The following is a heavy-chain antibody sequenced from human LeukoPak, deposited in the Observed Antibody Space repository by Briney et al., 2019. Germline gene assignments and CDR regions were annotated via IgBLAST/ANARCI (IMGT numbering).Heavy chain of an antibody. V-gene: IGHV3-30*04. Sequence: GGSLRLSCAASGFTFSSYAMHWVRQAPGKGLEWVAVISYDGSNKYYADSVKGRFTISRDNSKNTLYLQMNSLRAEDTAVYYXXXXXXSGYDYFSYYFDYWGQGTLVTVSS. J-gene: IGHJ4*02. CDR1: GFTFSSYA. CDR3: XXXXXSGYDYFSYYFDY. D-gene: IGHD5-12*01. CDR2: ISYDGSNK.